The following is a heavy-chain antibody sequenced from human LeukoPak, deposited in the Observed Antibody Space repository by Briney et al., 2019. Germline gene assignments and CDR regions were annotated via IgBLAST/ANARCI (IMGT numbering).Heavy chain of an antibody. CDR2: IFYSGTT. CDR1: GGSISSSSYY. Sequence: SETLSLTCTVSGGSISSSSYYWGWIRQPPGKGLEWIGTIFYSGTTYYNPSLKSRVTISVDASKNQFSLKLSSVTAADTAVYYCAGLIRPGWFDPWGQGTLVTVSS. CDR3: AGLIRPGWFDP. J-gene: IGHJ5*02. D-gene: IGHD1-14*01. V-gene: IGHV4-39*01.